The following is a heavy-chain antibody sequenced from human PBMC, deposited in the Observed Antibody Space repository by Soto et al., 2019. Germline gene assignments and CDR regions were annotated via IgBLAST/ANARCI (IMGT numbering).Heavy chain of an antibody. CDR1: GYTLTSHG. CDR2: ISAYNGNT. J-gene: IGHJ4*02. CDR3: ARVYYDYIWGSYSPFDY. D-gene: IGHD3-16*01. V-gene: IGHV1-18*01. Sequence: ASVKVSCKASGYTLTSHGISWVRQAPGQRLEWMGWISAYNGNTNYAQKLQGRVTMTTDTSTSTAYMELRSLRSDDTAVYYCARVYYDYIWGSYSPFDYWGQGTLVTVSS.